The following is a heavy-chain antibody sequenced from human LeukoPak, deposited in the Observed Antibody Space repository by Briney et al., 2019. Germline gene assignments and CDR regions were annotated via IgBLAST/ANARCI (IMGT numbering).Heavy chain of an antibody. CDR2: INPKRGGT. V-gene: IGHV1-2*06. D-gene: IGHD3-22*01. CDR3: ARVSFLVVTHKVFDY. Sequence: ASVKVSCTASGYTFTGNYMHWVRHAPGQGLEWVGRINPKRGGTNYGHKFQGRVTMTRHTSISTAYRELSRLRSDDTAVYCCARVSFLVVTHKVFDYWGEGTLVTVSS. CDR1: GYTFTGNY. J-gene: IGHJ4*02.